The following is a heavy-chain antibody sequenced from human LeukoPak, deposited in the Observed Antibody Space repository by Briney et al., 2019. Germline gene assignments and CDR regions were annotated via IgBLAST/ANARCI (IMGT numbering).Heavy chain of an antibody. CDR1: GFTFSSYS. J-gene: IGHJ4*02. Sequence: GGSLRLSCAASGFTFSSYSMNWVRQAPGKGLEWVSRISSDGSIINYADSVKGRFTISRDNAKNTLYLQMNSLRVEDTAVYYCARPAVAGLRAGGYDYWGQGTLVTVSS. D-gene: IGHD6-19*01. V-gene: IGHV3-74*01. CDR3: ARPAVAGLRAGGYDY. CDR2: ISSDGSII.